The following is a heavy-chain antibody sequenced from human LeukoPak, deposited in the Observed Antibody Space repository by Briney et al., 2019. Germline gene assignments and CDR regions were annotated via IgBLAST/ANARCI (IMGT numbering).Heavy chain of an antibody. CDR2: IYYSGST. Sequence: SVTLSLTCTVSGGSISSSNYYWGWIWQPPGKGLEWIGNIYYSGSTYYKPSLKTRVTISVDTSKNQFSLKLTSVTAADTAVYYCARHASVDGNWPRPLDYWGQGSLVTVSS. D-gene: IGHD6-19*01. V-gene: IGHV4-39*01. CDR1: GGSISSSNYY. J-gene: IGHJ4*02. CDR3: ARHASVDGNWPRPLDY.